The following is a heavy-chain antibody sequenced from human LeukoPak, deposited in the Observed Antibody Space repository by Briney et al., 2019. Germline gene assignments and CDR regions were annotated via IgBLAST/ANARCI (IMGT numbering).Heavy chain of an antibody. CDR2: IYYSGST. V-gene: IGHV4-59*01. Sequence: SETLSLTCTVSGGSTNSYYWSWIRQPPGKGLEWIGYIYYSGSTNYNPSLKSRVTISVDTSKSQFSLKLSSVTPADSAVYYCARTGIAAAGKSKDAFDIWGQGTMVTVSS. J-gene: IGHJ3*02. CDR1: GGSTNSYY. D-gene: IGHD6-13*01. CDR3: ARTGIAAAGKSKDAFDI.